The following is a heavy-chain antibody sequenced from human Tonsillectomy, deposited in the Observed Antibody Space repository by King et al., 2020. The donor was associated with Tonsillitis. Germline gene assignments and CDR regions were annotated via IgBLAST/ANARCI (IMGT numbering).Heavy chain of an antibody. CDR3: AGGEEGIGWWFDP. Sequence: VQLVESGGGLVQPGGSLRLSCAASGFTFSSSWMSWVRQAPGKGLEWVANIKQDGSEKYYVDSVKGRFTISRDNAKNSLFLQMNSLRDEDTAGYYCAGGEEGIGWWFDPWGQGTLVTVSS. J-gene: IGHJ5*02. CDR1: GFTFSSSW. V-gene: IGHV3-7*01. D-gene: IGHD1-14*01. CDR2: IKQDGSEK.